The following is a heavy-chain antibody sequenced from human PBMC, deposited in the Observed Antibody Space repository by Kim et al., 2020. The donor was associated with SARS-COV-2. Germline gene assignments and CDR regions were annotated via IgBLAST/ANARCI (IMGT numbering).Heavy chain of an antibody. CDR3: AKDLNWAFEY. J-gene: IGHJ4*02. Sequence: NTDYAASVRGRSTISRANAQASVYLQMNSLRVEDTGVYYCAKDLNWAFEYWGQGALVTVSS. CDR2: NT. D-gene: IGHD7-27*01. V-gene: IGHV3-11*06.